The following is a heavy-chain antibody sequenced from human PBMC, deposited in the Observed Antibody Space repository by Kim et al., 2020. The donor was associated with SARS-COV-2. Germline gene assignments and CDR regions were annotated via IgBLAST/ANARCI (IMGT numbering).Heavy chain of an antibody. CDR1: GGSFSGYY. V-gene: IGHV4-34*01. Sequence: SETLSLTCAVYGGSFSGYYWSWIRQPPGKGLEWIGEINHSGSTNYNPSLKSRVTISVDTSKNQFSLKLSSVTAADTAVYYCARGDGEVVPAAPERNYYYYYGMDVWGQGTTVTVSS. CDR3: ARGDGEVVPAAPERNYYYYYGMDV. CDR2: INHSGST. J-gene: IGHJ6*02. D-gene: IGHD2-2*01.